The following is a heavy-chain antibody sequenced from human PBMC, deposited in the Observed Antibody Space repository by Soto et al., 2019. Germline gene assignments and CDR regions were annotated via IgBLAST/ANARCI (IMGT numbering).Heavy chain of an antibody. CDR2: IKQDGSEK. D-gene: IGHD1-7*01. Sequence: PGGSLRLSCAASGFTFSSYWMSWVRQAPGKGLEWVANIKQDGSEKYYVDSVKGRFTISRDNAKNSLYLQMNSLRAEDTAVYYCARDDLVIWYKTGTTLQMDVWGKGTTVTVSS. J-gene: IGHJ6*04. CDR1: GFTFSSYW. V-gene: IGHV3-7*01. CDR3: ARDDLVIWYKTGTTLQMDV.